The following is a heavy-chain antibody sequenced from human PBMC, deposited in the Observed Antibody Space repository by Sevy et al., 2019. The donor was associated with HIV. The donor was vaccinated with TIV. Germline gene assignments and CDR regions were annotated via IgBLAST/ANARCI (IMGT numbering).Heavy chain of an antibody. CDR1: GLIFSDYY. V-gene: IGHV3-11*06. J-gene: IGHJ4*02. CDR2: ISSGNTYT. CDR3: ARLRVIASAPYYFDY. Sequence: GGSLRISCAASGLIFSDYYMGWVRQAPGKGLEWVADISSGNTYTNYADSVKGRFTISRDNAKKSLYLQMNTLRAEDTAVYYCARLRVIASAPYYFDYWGQGALVTVSS. D-gene: IGHD2-21*01.